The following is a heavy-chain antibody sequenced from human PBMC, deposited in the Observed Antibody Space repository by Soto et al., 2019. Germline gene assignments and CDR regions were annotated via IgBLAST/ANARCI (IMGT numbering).Heavy chain of an antibody. J-gene: IGHJ4*02. Sequence: QVQLVQSGAEVKKPGASVKVSCKTSGYAFTTYGISWVRQAPGQGLEWMGWISPYNGNTKYAQKLQGRVTMTADTATSTADMELRSLTSDDTAVYYCTRGWFGEFVDYFDYWGQGTLVNVSS. CDR1: GYAFTTYG. V-gene: IGHV1-18*01. CDR3: TRGWFGEFVDYFDY. D-gene: IGHD3-10*01. CDR2: ISPYNGNT.